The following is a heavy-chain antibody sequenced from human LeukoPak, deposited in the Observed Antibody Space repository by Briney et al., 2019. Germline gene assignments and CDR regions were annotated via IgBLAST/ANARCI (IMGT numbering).Heavy chain of an antibody. D-gene: IGHD3-22*01. J-gene: IGHJ3*02. Sequence: PSETLSLTCAVYGGSFSGYYWSWIRQPPGKGLEWIGEINHSGSTNYNPSLKSRVTISVDTSKNQFSLKLSSVTAADTAVYYCARVLNTYYYDSSASPPFDIWGQGTMVTVSS. CDR1: GGSFSGYY. CDR3: ARVLNTYYYDSSASPPFDI. CDR2: INHSGST. V-gene: IGHV4-34*01.